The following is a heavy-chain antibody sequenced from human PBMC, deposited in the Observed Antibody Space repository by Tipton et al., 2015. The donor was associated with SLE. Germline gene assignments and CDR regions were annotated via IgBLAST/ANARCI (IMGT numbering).Heavy chain of an antibody. CDR3: AREAVGADGGLDY. Sequence: TLSLTCTVSGGSIRNYYWNWIRQSPGKGLEWIGRIYTSGDTNYNPSLKNRVTISVDTSKNQFSLNLSSVTAADTAVYYCAREAVGADGGLDYWGQGTPVTVSS. V-gene: IGHV4-4*08. CDR2: IYTSGDT. CDR1: GGSIRNYY. J-gene: IGHJ4*02. D-gene: IGHD1-26*01.